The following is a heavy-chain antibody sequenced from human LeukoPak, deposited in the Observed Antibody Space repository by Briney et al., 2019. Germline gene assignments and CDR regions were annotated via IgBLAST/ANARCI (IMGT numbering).Heavy chain of an antibody. CDR2: INPKSGGT. CDR1: GYTFTGPY. Sequence: ASVKVSCKASGYTFTGPYMHWVRQAPGQGLEWMGWINPKSGGTNFAQKFQGRVTMTRDTSISTTYMELSRLRSDDTAVYYCARVAPDCSGGSCYSARFDPWGQGTLVTVSS. D-gene: IGHD2-15*01. J-gene: IGHJ5*02. V-gene: IGHV1-2*02. CDR3: ARVAPDCSGGSCYSARFDP.